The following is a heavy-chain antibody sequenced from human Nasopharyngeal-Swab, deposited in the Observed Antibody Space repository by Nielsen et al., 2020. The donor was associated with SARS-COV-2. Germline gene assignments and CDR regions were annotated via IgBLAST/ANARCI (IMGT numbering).Heavy chain of an antibody. V-gene: IGHV5-51*01. Sequence: VRQMPGKGLEWMGIIYPGDSDTRCSPSFQGQVTISADKSISTAYLQWSSLKASDTAMYYCVAAAGNNYFDYWGQGTLVTVSS. CDR3: VAAAGNNYFDY. D-gene: IGHD6-13*01. J-gene: IGHJ4*02. CDR2: IYPGDSDT.